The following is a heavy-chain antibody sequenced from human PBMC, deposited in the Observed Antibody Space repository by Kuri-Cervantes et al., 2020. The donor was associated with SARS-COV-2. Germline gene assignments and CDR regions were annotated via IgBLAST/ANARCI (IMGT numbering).Heavy chain of an antibody. V-gene: IGHV3-21*01. CDR2: ISSSSSYI. D-gene: IGHD1-1*01. J-gene: IGHJ4*02. CDR1: GFTFSSYS. Sequence: GGSLRLSCAASGFTFSSYSMNWVRQAPGKGLEWVSSISSSSSYIYYADSVKGRFTISRDNAKNTLYLQMNSLRAEDTAVYYCARVLDDGGFDYWGRGTLVTVSS. CDR3: ARVLDDGGFDY.